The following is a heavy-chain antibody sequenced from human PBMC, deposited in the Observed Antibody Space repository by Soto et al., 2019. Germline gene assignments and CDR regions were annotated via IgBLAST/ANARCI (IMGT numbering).Heavy chain of an antibody. CDR1: GFTVSSNY. D-gene: IGHD4-17*01. CDR2: IYSGGST. V-gene: IGHV3-53*01. Sequence: PGGSLRLSCAASGFTVSSNYMSWVRQAPGKGLEWVSVIYSGGSTYYADSVEGRFTISRDNSKNTLYLQMNSLRAEDTAVYYCARDSPLYGDPLHAYYGMDVWGQGTTLTVYS. J-gene: IGHJ6*02. CDR3: ARDSPLYGDPLHAYYGMDV.